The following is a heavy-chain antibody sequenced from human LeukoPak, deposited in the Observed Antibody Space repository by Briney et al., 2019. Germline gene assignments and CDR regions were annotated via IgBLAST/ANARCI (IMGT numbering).Heavy chain of an antibody. D-gene: IGHD3-9*01. CDR3: ARLNDILTRGWFDP. CDR1: GSRFTSYW. Sequence: GESLQISCKGSGSRFTSYWIGWARQMPGKGLEGMGIIYPGDSDTRYSPSFQGQVTISADKSISTAYLQWSSLKASDTAMYYCARLNDILTRGWFDPWGQGTLVTVSS. V-gene: IGHV5-51*01. J-gene: IGHJ5*02. CDR2: IYPGDSDT.